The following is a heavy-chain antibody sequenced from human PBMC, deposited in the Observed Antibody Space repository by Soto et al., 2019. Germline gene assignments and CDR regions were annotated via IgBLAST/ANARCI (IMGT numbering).Heavy chain of an antibody. Sequence: SETLSLTCAVYGESSSGYYWSWIRQPPGKGLEWIGEINHSGSTNYNPSLKSRVTISVDTSKNQFSLKLSSVTAADTAVYYCARKPWIPGAYYFDYWGQGTLVTVSS. V-gene: IGHV4-34*01. D-gene: IGHD1-26*01. CDR3: ARKPWIPGAYYFDY. CDR2: INHSGST. CDR1: GESSSGYY. J-gene: IGHJ4*02.